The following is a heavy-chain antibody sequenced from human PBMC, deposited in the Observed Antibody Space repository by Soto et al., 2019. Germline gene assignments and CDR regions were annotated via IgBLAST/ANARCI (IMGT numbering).Heavy chain of an antibody. J-gene: IGHJ4*02. D-gene: IGHD3-3*01. CDR2: IKSKTDGGTT. CDR1: GFTFSNAW. V-gene: IGHV3-15*01. Sequence: EVQLVESGGGLVKPGGSLRLSCAASGFTFSNAWMSWVRQAPGKGLEWVGRIKSKTDGGTTDYAAPVKDRFTISRDDSKNTLYLQMNSLKTEDTAVYYCTADFWSGTYYFDYWGQGTLVTVSS. CDR3: TADFWSGTYYFDY.